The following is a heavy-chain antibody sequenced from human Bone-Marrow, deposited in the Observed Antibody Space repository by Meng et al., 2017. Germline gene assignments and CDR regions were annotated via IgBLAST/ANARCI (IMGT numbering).Heavy chain of an antibody. CDR2: INPNSGGT. Sequence: QVQLLQGGAAVKKPGASVKVSCKASGYTFTGYYMHWVRQAPGQGLEWMGRINPNSGGTNYAQKFQGRVTMTRDTSISTAYMELSRLRSDDTAVYYCARDSSGWIRENWFDPWGQGTLVTVSS. CDR1: GYTFTGYY. D-gene: IGHD6-19*01. V-gene: IGHV1-2*06. CDR3: ARDSSGWIRENWFDP. J-gene: IGHJ5*02.